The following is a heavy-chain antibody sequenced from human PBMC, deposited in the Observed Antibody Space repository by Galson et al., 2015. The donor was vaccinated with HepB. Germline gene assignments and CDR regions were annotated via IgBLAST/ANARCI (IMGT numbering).Heavy chain of an antibody. CDR1: EFTFSSLG. Sequence: SLRLSCAASEFTFSSLGMTWVRQAPGKGPECVSAIGVNPGNTDYTDSVRGRFTISRDNSKNMLYLQMNNLRAEDTAVYYCAKGTTNIDYWGQGTLVTVSS. CDR3: AKGTTNIDY. V-gene: IGHV3-23*01. J-gene: IGHJ4*02. CDR2: IGVNPGNT. D-gene: IGHD1-1*01.